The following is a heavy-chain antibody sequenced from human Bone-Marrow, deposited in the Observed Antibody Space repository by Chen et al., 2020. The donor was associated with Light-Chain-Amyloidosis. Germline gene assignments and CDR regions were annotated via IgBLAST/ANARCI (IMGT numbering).Heavy chain of an antibody. Sequence: EVQLVESGGGLIQPGGSLRLSCAASGFTVSSNYMSWVRQAPGKGLEWVSVLYSGGKKYYADSVKGRFTISRDNSKNTLYLQMNSLRAEDTAVYYCAGEGNDYYFDYWGQGTLVTVSS. CDR1: GFTVSSNY. D-gene: IGHD1-1*01. CDR3: AGEGNDYYFDY. J-gene: IGHJ4*02. CDR2: LYSGGKK. V-gene: IGHV3-53*01.